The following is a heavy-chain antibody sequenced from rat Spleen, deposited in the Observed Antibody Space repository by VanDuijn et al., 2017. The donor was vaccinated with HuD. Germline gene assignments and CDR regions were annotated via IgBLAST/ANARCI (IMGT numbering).Heavy chain of an antibody. D-gene: IGHD1-1*01. CDR3: ARHPISTVSYYFDY. V-gene: IGHV5-29*01. J-gene: IGHJ2*01. Sequence: EVQLVESGGGLVQPGRSLKLSCAASGLTFSDYGMAWVRQAPTKGLEWVAIISYDGSTTYYRDSVKGRFTISRDNAKNTLYLQMDSLRSEDTATYYCARHPISTVSYYFDYWGQGVMVTVSS. CDR2: ISYDGSTT. CDR1: GLTFSDYG.